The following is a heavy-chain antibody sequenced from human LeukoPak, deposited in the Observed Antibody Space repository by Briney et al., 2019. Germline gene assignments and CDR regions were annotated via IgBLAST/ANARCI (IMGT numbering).Heavy chain of an antibody. CDR2: IWYDGSNK. V-gene: IGHV3-33*01. CDR1: GFTFSSYG. Sequence: GGSLRLSCAASGFTFSSYGMHWVRQAPGKGLEWVAVIWYDGSNKYYADSVKGRFTISRDNSKNTLYLQMNSLKTEDTAVYYCTTDGGVMVYWGQGTLVTVSS. J-gene: IGHJ4*02. CDR3: TTDGGVMVY. D-gene: IGHD2-21*01.